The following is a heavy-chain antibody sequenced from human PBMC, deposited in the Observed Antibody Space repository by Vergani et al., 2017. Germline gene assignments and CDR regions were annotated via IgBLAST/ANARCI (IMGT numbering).Heavy chain of an antibody. CDR2: ISGSGGST. Sequence: EVQLLESGGGLVQPGGSLRLSCAASGFTFSSYAMSWVRQAPGKGLEWVSAISGSGGSTYYADSVRGRFTISRDNSKNTLYLQMNSLRAEDTAVYYCAKAHCSSTSCTVDYWGQGTLVTVSS. J-gene: IGHJ4*02. D-gene: IGHD2-2*01. CDR1: GFTFSSYA. V-gene: IGHV3-23*01. CDR3: AKAHCSSTSCTVDY.